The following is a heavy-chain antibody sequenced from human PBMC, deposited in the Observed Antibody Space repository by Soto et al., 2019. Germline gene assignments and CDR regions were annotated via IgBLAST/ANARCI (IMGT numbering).Heavy chain of an antibody. CDR1: GFTFSDYY. V-gene: IGHV3-11*01. D-gene: IGHD3-3*01. Sequence: GGSLRLSCAASGFTFSDYYMSWIRQAPGKGLEWVSYISSSGSTIYYADSVKGRFTISRDNAKNSLYLQMNSLRAEDTAVYYCARELYYDFWSGYYTYYYYGMDVWGQGTTVTVSS. CDR3: ARELYYDFWSGYYTYYYYGMDV. J-gene: IGHJ6*02. CDR2: ISSSGSTI.